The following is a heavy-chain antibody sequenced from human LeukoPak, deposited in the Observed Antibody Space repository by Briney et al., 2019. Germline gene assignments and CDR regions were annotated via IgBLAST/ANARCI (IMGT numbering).Heavy chain of an antibody. Sequence: PSETLSLTCTVSGGSISSSGYYWGWIRQPPGKGLEWIGSMYYSGSTYHNPSLKSRVTMSVDTSKNQFSLKLSSVTAADTAVYYCARDRAGVRGVKYNWFDPWGQGTLVTVSS. CDR1: GGSISSSGYY. D-gene: IGHD3-10*01. V-gene: IGHV4-39*07. CDR3: ARDRAGVRGVKYNWFDP. CDR2: MYYSGST. J-gene: IGHJ5*02.